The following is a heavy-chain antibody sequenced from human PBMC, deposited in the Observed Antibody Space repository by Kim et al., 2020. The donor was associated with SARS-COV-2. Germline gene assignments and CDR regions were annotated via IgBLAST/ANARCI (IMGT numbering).Heavy chain of an antibody. CDR1: GGSISSYY. J-gene: IGHJ5*02. Sequence: SETLSLTCTVSGGSISSYYWSWIRQPPGKGLEWIGYIYYSGSTNYNPSLKSRVTISVDTSKNQFSLKLSSVTAADTAVYYCASSPSGDSSGWRGARTWPPYSWCCPWGQGTLFTVSS. CDR2: IYYSGST. V-gene: IGHV4-59*08. D-gene: IGHD6-19*01. CDR3: ASSPSGDSSGWRGARTWPPYSWCCP.